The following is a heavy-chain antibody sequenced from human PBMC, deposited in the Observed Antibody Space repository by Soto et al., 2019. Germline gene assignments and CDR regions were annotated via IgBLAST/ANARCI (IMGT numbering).Heavy chain of an antibody. V-gene: IGHV4-39*01. D-gene: IGHD1-26*01. CDR2: IYYGGST. CDR3: ERQREGGRGAFDI. Sequence: QLQLQESGPGLVKPSETLSLTCTVSGGSISSSYYYWGWIRQPPGKGLEWIVSIYYGGSTYYSPSLKTRVTVSVYTAKNQCSLKLSSVTAADTAVYYCERQREGGRGAFDIWGQGTMVTVS. CDR1: GGSISSSYYY. J-gene: IGHJ3*02.